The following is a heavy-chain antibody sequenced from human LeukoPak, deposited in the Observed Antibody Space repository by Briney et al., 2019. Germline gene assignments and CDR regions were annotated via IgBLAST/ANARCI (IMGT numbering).Heavy chain of an antibody. V-gene: IGHV4-34*01. D-gene: IGHD5-18*01. Sequence: SETLSLTCAVYGGSFSGYYWSWIHQPPGKGLEWIGEINHSGSTNYNPSLKSRVTISVDTSKNQFSLKLSSVTAADTAVYYCATTGRGYSYGYVYWGQGTLVTVSS. CDR2: INHSGST. CDR3: ATTGRGYSYGYVY. CDR1: GGSFSGYY. J-gene: IGHJ4*02.